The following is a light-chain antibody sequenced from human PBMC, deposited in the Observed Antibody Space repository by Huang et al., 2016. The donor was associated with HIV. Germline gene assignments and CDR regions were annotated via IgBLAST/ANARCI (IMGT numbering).Light chain of an antibody. CDR3: QQYYSSPQT. CDR2: WAS. CDR1: QSVYSSSTSKDY. J-gene: IGKJ1*01. Sequence: DIIMTQSPDSLAVSLGERATLNCRSSQSVYSSSTSKDYMAWFQQKPGQPPRLLLFWASTREAGVPDRFSGSGSGTHFTLTIANLEAEDAAIDYCQQYYSSPQTFGQGTRVEVK. V-gene: IGKV4-1*01.